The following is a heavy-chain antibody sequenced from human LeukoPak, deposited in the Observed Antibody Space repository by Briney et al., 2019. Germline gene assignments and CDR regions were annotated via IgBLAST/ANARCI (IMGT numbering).Heavy chain of an antibody. V-gene: IGHV3-21*01. CDR3: ARVEEAAAFNP. Sequence: PGRSLRLSCAVSGFTFSSYSMNWVRQAPGKGLEWVSSISRSSSYIYYADSVKGRFTISRDNAKNSLYLQMNSLRAEDTAVYYCARVEEAAAFNPWGQGTLVTVSS. J-gene: IGHJ5*02. CDR2: ISRSSSYI. D-gene: IGHD6-13*01. CDR1: GFTFSSYS.